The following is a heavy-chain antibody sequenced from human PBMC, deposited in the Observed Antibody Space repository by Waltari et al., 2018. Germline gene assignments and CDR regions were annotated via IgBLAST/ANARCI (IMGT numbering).Heavy chain of an antibody. CDR3: ATVITMVRGVTNWFDP. J-gene: IGHJ5*02. V-gene: IGHV1-69*04. Sequence: QVQLVQSGAEVKKPGSSVKVSCKASGGTFSSYAISWVRQAPGQGLEWMGGIIPILGIANYAQKFQGRVTITADESTSTAYMELSSLRSEDTAVYYCATVITMVRGVTNWFDPWGQGTLVTVSS. CDR2: IIPILGIA. D-gene: IGHD3-10*01. CDR1: GGTFSSYA.